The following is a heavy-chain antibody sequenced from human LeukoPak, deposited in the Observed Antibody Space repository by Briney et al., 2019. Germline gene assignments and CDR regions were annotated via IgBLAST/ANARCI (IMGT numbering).Heavy chain of an antibody. D-gene: IGHD3-22*01. CDR2: INHSGST. J-gene: IGHJ3*02. V-gene: IGHV4-34*01. Sequence: SETLSLTCAVYGGSFSGYYWSWIRQPPGKGLEWIGEINHSGSTNYNPSLKSRVTISVDTSKNQFSLKLSSVTAADTAVYYCVWYYDSSGYGAFDIWGQGTMVTVSS. CDR3: VWYYDSSGYGAFDI. CDR1: GGSFSGYY.